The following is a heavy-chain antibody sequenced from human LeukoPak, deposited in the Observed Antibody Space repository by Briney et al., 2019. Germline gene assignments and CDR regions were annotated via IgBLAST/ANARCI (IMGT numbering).Heavy chain of an antibody. D-gene: IGHD5-18*01. J-gene: IGHJ4*02. CDR2: IKGKNDGGTT. V-gene: IGHV3-15*01. CDR1: GFTFSNAC. Sequence: GGSLRLSCAASGFTFSNACMSWVRQAQGKGMEWVGNIKGKNDGGTTDYAAPVQGIFTISRDHSKNTLFLQMNSLKTEDTAVYYCTTGTWIQLWLADYWGQGTLVTVSS. CDR3: TTGTWIQLWLADY.